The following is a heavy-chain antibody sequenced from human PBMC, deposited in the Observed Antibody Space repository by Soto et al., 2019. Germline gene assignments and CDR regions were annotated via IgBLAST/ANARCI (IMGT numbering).Heavy chain of an antibody. CDR2: ISAYNGNT. CDR1: GYTFTSYG. D-gene: IGHD2-2*01. CDR3: ARDRAPGYCSSTSCYGSYYYGMDV. Sequence: GASVKVSCKASGYTFTSYGIIWVRQAPGQGLEWMGWISAYNGNTNYAQKLQGRVTMTTDTSTSTAYMELRSLRSDDTAVYYCARDRAPGYCSSTSCYGSYYYGMDVWGQGTTVTVSS. V-gene: IGHV1-18*01. J-gene: IGHJ6*02.